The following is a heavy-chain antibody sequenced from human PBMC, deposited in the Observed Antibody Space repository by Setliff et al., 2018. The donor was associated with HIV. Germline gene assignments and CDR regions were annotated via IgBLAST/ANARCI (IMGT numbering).Heavy chain of an antibody. CDR2: IYASRST. CDR1: GGSLSNYY. D-gene: IGHD3-22*01. CDR3: ARHPDSGFYYSPLLNNWYFDL. J-gene: IGHJ2*01. V-gene: IGHV4-4*09. Sequence: SETLSLTCTVAGGSLSNYYWSWIRQSPGKGPEWIGYIYASRSTNHNPSLKSRVTISPDTSKNQFSLKLTSVTAADTAVYYCARHPDSGFYYSPLLNNWYFDLWGPGILVTSPQ.